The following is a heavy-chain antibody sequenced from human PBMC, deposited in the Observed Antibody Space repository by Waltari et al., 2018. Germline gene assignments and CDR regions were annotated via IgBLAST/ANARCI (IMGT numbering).Heavy chain of an antibody. J-gene: IGHJ4*02. D-gene: IGHD3-22*01. CDR1: GGSISSGSYY. CDR3: ARTGLDDSSGYHFPTDY. Sequence: QVQLQESGPGLVKPSQTLSLTCTVSGGSISSGSYYWSWIRQPAGKGLDWIGEINHSGSPNYNPSLKSRVTISVDTSKNQFSLKLSSVTAADTAVYYCARTGLDDSSGYHFPTDYWGQGTLVTVSS. CDR2: INHSGSP. V-gene: IGHV4-61*09.